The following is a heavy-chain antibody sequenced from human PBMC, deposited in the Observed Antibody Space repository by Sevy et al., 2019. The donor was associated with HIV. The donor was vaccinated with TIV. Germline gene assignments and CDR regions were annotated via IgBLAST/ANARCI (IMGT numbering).Heavy chain of an antibody. J-gene: IGHJ6*02. Sequence: GGSPRLSCAVSGFTFRSYWMSWVRQAPGKGLEWVAHIKVDGSEKYHVDSVKGRFTISSENAKKSLFLQMNSLRVEDTAVYYCARDCSSTSCLWGLDVWGQGTAVTVSS. V-gene: IGHV3-7*03. CDR3: ARDCSSTSCLWGLDV. CDR1: GFTFRSYW. CDR2: IKVDGSEK. D-gene: IGHD2-2*01.